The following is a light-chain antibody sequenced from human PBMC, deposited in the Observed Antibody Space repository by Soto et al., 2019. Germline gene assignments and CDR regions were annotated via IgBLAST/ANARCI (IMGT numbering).Light chain of an antibody. CDR3: QRYGSSPTT. Sequence: EIVLTQSPGTLSLSPGERATLSCRASQSVSSSYLAWYQQKAGQAPRLLIYGASSRATGIPDRFSGSGSGTDFTLTISRLEPEDFALYYCQRYGSSPTTFGQGTKLEIK. CDR2: GAS. J-gene: IGKJ2*01. CDR1: QSVSSSY. V-gene: IGKV3-20*01.